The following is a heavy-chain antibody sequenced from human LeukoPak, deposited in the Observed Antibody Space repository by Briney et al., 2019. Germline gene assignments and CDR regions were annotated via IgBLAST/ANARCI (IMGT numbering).Heavy chain of an antibody. CDR3: AKGETVYYFDY. CDR1: GFTFSSYA. CDR2: ISGSGGST. V-gene: IGHV3-23*01. J-gene: IGHJ4*02. Sequence: GGSLRLSCAASGFTFSSYAMSWVRQAPAKGLEWVSGISGSGGSTYYADSVKGRFTISRDNSKNTLYLQMNSLRAEDTAVYYCAKGETVYYFDYWGQGTLVTVSS. D-gene: IGHD1-26*01.